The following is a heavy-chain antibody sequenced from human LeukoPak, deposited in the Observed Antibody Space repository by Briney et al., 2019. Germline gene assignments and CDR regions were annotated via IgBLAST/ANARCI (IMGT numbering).Heavy chain of an antibody. CDR1: GGSISSYF. CDR2: IYYSGST. D-gene: IGHD3-22*01. J-gene: IGHJ4*02. CDR3: ARDHSDYPRVFDY. Sequence: PSETLSLTCTVSGGSISSYFWSWIRQPPGKGLEWIGYIYYSGSTNYNPSLKSRVTMSVDPSKNHFSLKLSSVTAADTAVYYCARDHSDYPRVFDYWGQGTLVTVSS. V-gene: IGHV4-59*01.